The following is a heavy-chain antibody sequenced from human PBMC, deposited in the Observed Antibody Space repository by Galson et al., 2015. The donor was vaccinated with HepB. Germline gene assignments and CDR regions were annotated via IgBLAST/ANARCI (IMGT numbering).Heavy chain of an antibody. CDR3: ARDSITHSYYYYYYMDV. D-gene: IGHD3-3*02. Sequence: SLRLSCAASGFTFSSDAMSWVRQAPGKGLEWVSGISGSGGTKYYADSVKGRFTISRDNSRNTLYLQMNSLRTEDTAVYYCARDSITHSYYYYYYMDVWGKGTTVTVSS. CDR1: GFTFSSDA. CDR2: ISGSGGTK. V-gene: IGHV3-23*01. J-gene: IGHJ6*03.